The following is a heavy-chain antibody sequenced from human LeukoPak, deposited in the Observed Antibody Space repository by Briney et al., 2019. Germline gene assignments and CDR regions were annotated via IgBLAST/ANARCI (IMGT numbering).Heavy chain of an antibody. CDR1: GGTFSSYA. CDR3: ARGRAQYQLLRFDY. V-gene: IGHV1-69*13. Sequence: SVKVSCKASGGTFSSYAISWVRQAPGQGLERMGGIIPIFGTANYAQKFQGRVTITADESTSTAYMELSSLRSEDTAVYYCARGRAQYQLLRFDYWGQGTLVTVS. J-gene: IGHJ4*02. D-gene: IGHD2-2*01. CDR2: IIPIFGTA.